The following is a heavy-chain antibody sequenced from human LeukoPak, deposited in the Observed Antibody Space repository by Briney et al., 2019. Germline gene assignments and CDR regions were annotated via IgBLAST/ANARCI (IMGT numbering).Heavy chain of an antibody. CDR2: ISYDGSNK. V-gene: IGHV3-30*14. CDR1: GFTFSSYA. J-gene: IGHJ4*02. CDR3: ARGHRYSSGWYYFDY. D-gene: IGHD6-19*01. Sequence: GRSLRLSCAASGFTFSSYAMHWVRQAPGKGLEWVAVISYDGSNKYYADSVKGRFTISRDNSKNTLYFQMNSLRAEDTAVYYCARGHRYSSGWYYFDYWGQGTLVTVSS.